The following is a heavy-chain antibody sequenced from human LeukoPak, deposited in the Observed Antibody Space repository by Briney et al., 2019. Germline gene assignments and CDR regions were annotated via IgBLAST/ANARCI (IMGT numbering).Heavy chain of an antibody. CDR3: ARDIFSYYYDSSGNDY. CDR1: GFTFSSYA. CDR2: ISYDGSNK. V-gene: IGHV3-30-3*01. Sequence: PERSLRLSCAASGFTFSSYAMHWVRQAPGKGLEWVAVISYDGSNKYYADSVKGRFTISRDNSKNTLYLQMNSLRAEDTAVYYCARDIFSYYYDSSGNDYWGQGTLVTVSS. D-gene: IGHD3-22*01. J-gene: IGHJ4*02.